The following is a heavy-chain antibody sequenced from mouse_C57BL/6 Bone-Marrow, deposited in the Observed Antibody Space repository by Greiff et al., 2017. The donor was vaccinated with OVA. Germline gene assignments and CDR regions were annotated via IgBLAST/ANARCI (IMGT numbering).Heavy chain of an antibody. J-gene: IGHJ3*01. CDR3: VTSYYYGSSAWFAY. V-gene: IGHV10-3*01. Sequence: EVQLVESGGGLVQPKGSLKLSCAASGFTFNTYAMHWVRQAPGQGLEWVARLRSKSSNYATYYADSVKDRFTISRDDSQSMLYLQMNNLKTEDTAMYYCVTSYYYGSSAWFAYWGQGTLVTVSA. CDR2: LRSKSSNYAT. D-gene: IGHD1-1*01. CDR1: GFTFNTYA.